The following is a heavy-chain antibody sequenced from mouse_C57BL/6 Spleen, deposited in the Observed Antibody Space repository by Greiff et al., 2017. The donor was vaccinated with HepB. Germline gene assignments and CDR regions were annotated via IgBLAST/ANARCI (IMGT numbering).Heavy chain of an antibody. V-gene: IGHV5-9-1*02. CDR3: TRVGGYDGQFAY. CDR2: ISSGGDYI. D-gene: IGHD2-2*01. Sequence: EVQLVESGEGLVKPGGSLKLSCAASGFTFSSYAMSWVRQTPEKRLEWVAYISSGGDYIYYADTVKGRFTISRDNARNTLYLQMSSLKSEDTAMYYCTRVGGYDGQFAYWGQGTLVTVSA. CDR1: GFTFSSYA. J-gene: IGHJ3*01.